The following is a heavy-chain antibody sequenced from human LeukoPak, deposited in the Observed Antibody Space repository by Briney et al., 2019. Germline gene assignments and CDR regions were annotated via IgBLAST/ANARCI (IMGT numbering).Heavy chain of an antibody. Sequence: ASVKVSCKASGYTFTKYGVYWVRQAPGQGLEWMGWINTDTGNPTYAQDFTGRFVFSLDTSVSTAYLQISSLKAEDTAVYYCARVESHGSLGVWGKGTTVTVSS. V-gene: IGHV7-4-1*02. CDR3: ARVESHGSLGV. J-gene: IGHJ6*04. D-gene: IGHD1-1*01. CDR2: INTDTGNP. CDR1: GYTFTKYG.